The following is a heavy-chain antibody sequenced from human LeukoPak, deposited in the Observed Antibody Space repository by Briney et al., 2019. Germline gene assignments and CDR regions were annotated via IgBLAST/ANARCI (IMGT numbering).Heavy chain of an antibody. Sequence: GGSLRLSCAASGFTFSSYWMGWVRQAPGKALEGLANLKQDGSEKYYVESVKGRFTISRDNDKNSLYLQMNSLRAEDTAVYYCARDLYLPIAAARYYYGMDVWGQGTTVTVSS. J-gene: IGHJ6*02. D-gene: IGHD6-13*01. CDR2: LKQDGSEK. CDR3: ARDLYLPIAAARYYYGMDV. CDR1: GFTFSSYW. V-gene: IGHV3-7*01.